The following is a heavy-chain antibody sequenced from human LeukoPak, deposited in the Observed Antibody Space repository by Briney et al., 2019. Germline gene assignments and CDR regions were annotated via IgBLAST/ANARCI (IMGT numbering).Heavy chain of an antibody. V-gene: IGHV4-59*01. J-gene: IGHJ5*02. CDR3: ARAQYYGSGSYMNWFDP. D-gene: IGHD3-10*01. CDR1: GGSTSSYY. Sequence: PSETLSLTCTVSGGSTSSYYWSWIRQPPGKGLEWIGYIYYSGSTNYNPSLKSRVTISVDTSKNQFSLKLSSVTAADTAVYYCARAQYYGSGSYMNWFDPWGQGTLVTVSP. CDR2: IYYSGST.